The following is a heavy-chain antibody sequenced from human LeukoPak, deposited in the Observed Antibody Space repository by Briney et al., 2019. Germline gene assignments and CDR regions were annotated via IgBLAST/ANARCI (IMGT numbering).Heavy chain of an antibody. CDR2: ISGSSTFI. J-gene: IGHJ6*04. CDR1: GFTFTSYS. Sequence: GGSLRLSRAASGFTFTSYSMNCVRQAPGKGLGWVSSISGSSTFIYYADSVKGRFTISRDNAKNSLYLQMNSLRAEDTAVYYCAELGITMIGGVWGKGTTVTISS. CDR3: AELGITMIGGV. V-gene: IGHV3-21*01. D-gene: IGHD3-10*02.